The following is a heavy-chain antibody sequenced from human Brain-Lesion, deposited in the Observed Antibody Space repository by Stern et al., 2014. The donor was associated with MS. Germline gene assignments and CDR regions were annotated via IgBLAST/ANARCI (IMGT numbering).Heavy chain of an antibody. Sequence: QVQLQESGPGLVKPSETLSLTCTVSGGSINTNNYYWGWIRQPPGKGLEWIGHIYSSGSTFYSPSLKSRVTMSVDTSKNQFSLKRSSVTAADTAVYYCARTGDDFGDYSLSYWGQGTLVTVSS. V-gene: IGHV4-39*01. CDR3: ARTGDDFGDYSLSY. CDR1: GGSINTNNYY. J-gene: IGHJ4*02. CDR2: IYSSGST. D-gene: IGHD4-17*01.